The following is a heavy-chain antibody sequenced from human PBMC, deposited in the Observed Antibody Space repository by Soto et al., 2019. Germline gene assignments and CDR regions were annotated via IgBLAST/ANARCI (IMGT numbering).Heavy chain of an antibody. D-gene: IGHD6-19*01. Sequence: GGSLRLSCAASGFTFSSYAMSWVRQAPGKGLEWVSAISGSGGSTYYADSVKGRFTISRDNSKNTLYLQMNSLRAEDTAVYYCAKDLSRPGWYGGRYFDYWGQGTLVTLSS. V-gene: IGHV3-23*01. CDR3: AKDLSRPGWYGGRYFDY. CDR1: GFTFSSYA. CDR2: ISGSGGST. J-gene: IGHJ4*02.